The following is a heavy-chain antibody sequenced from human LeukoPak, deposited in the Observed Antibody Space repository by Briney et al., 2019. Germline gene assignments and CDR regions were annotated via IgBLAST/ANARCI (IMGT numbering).Heavy chain of an antibody. CDR3: TARTIFGVVIIDY. Sequence: GGSLRLCCAASGFTFSNAWMSWVRQAPGKGLEWVGRIKSKTDGGTTDYAAPVKGRFTISRDDSKNTLYLQMNSLKTEDTAVYYCTARTIFGVVIIDYWGQGTLVTVSS. CDR1: GFTFSNAW. CDR2: IKSKTDGGTT. J-gene: IGHJ4*02. D-gene: IGHD3-3*01. V-gene: IGHV3-15*01.